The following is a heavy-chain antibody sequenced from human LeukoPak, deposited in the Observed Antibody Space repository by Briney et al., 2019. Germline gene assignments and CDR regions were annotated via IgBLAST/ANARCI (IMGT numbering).Heavy chain of an antibody. CDR1: GGSISSYY. D-gene: IGHD2-2*01. Sequence: PSETLSLTCTVSGGSISSYYWSWIRQPPGKGLEWIGYIYYSGSTNYNPSLKSRVTISVDTSKNQFSLKLSSVTAADTAAYYCASLNIVVVPAAIGHYYMDVWGKGTTVTVSS. CDR2: IYYSGST. CDR3: ASLNIVVVPAAIGHYYMDV. J-gene: IGHJ6*03. V-gene: IGHV4-59*01.